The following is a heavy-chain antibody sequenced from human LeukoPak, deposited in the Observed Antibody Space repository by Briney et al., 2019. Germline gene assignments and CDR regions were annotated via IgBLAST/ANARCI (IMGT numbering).Heavy chain of an antibody. Sequence: TGGSLRLSCAASGFTFIIYEINCVRQAPGKGLEWVSYISSSRSNTIYYADSVKGRFTISRGDAKNSLYLQMNSLRAEDTAVYYCARDLYYYGSGNYVPGFPDYWGQGTLVTVSS. CDR1: GFTFIIYE. CDR3: ARDLYYYGSGNYVPGFPDY. V-gene: IGHV3-48*03. CDR2: ISSSRSNTI. J-gene: IGHJ4*02. D-gene: IGHD3-10*01.